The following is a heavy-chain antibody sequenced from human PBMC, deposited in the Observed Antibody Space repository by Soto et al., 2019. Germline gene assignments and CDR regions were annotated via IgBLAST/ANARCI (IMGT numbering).Heavy chain of an antibody. D-gene: IGHD6-6*01. V-gene: IGHV1-69*13. CDR2: IIPIFGTA. J-gene: IGHJ3*02. CDR1: GGTFSGYA. CDR3: ARAVLLIAARSRGAFDI. Sequence: SVKVSCKASGGTFSGYAISWVRQAPGQGLEWMGGIIPIFGTANYAQKFQGRVTITADESTSTAYMELSSLRSEDTAVYYCARAVLLIAARSRGAFDIWGQGTMVTVSS.